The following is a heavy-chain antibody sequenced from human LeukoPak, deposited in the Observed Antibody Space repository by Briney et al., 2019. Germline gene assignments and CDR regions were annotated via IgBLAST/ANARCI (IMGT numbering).Heavy chain of an antibody. Sequence: PGGSLRLSCAASGFTFSSYWMHWVRQAPGEGLVCVSRINSDGTSTTYADSVKGRFTISRDNARNTLYMQMNGLRAEDTAVYYCARATLDIVGTTRTFDYWGQGTLVTVSS. J-gene: IGHJ4*02. CDR1: GFTFSSYW. D-gene: IGHD2-2*03. CDR2: INSDGTST. V-gene: IGHV3-74*01. CDR3: ARATLDIVGTTRTFDY.